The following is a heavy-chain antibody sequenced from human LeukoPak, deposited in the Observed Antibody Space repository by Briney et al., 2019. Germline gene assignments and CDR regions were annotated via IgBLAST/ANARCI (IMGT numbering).Heavy chain of an antibody. CDR1: GFTFSSYA. CDR2: ISGSGGST. CDR3: AKVSVSLLWFGEPRSFDY. J-gene: IGHJ4*02. V-gene: IGHV3-23*01. Sequence: GGSLRLSCAASGFTFSSYAMSWVRQAPGKGLEWVSAISGSGGSTYYADSVKGRFTISRDNSKNTLYLQMNSLRAEDTAVYYCAKVSVSLLWFGEPRSFDYWGQGTLVTVSS. D-gene: IGHD3-10*01.